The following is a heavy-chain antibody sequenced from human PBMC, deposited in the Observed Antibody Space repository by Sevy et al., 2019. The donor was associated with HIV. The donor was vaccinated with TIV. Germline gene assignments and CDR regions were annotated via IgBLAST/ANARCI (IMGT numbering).Heavy chain of an antibody. Sequence: GGSLRLSCTASGFTFSSYEMNWVRQAPGKGLEWVSTISGSGGSTYYAASVKGRFTISRDNSKNTLYLQMDSLRAEDTAVYYCAKDRYHTSGYYPEGAFDIWGQGTMVTVSS. CDR1: GFTFSSYE. CDR3: AKDRYHTSGYYPEGAFDI. CDR2: ISGSGGST. V-gene: IGHV3-23*01. J-gene: IGHJ3*02. D-gene: IGHD3-22*01.